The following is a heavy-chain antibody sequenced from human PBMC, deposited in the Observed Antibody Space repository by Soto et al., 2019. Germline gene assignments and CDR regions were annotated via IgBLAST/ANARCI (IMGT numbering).Heavy chain of an antibody. J-gene: IGHJ4*02. CDR1: GFTFSSYA. V-gene: IGHV3-30-3*01. CDR3: ARVSLRFWEWEPLDY. D-gene: IGHD3-3*01. Sequence: QVQLVESGGGVVQPGRSLRLSCAASGFTFSSYAMHWVRQAPGKGLEWVAVISYDGSNKYYADSVKGRFTISRDNSKNTLYLQMNSLRAEDTAVYYCARVSLRFWEWEPLDYWGQGTLVTVSS. CDR2: ISYDGSNK.